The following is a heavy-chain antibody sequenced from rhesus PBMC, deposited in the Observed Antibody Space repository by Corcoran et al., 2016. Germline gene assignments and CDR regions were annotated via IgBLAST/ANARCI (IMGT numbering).Heavy chain of an antibody. V-gene: IGHV3S35*01. CDR2: IKYKGSEK. CDR3: VGSFEYFEF. CDR1: GFTFSSTR. Sequence: EVQLVESGGGLVQPGGSLRPSCAASGFTFSSTRMNWIRQAQGKRLERMAYIKYKGSEKNYGDIVKVRFSISRDNAKNSLYLQMNSLRAEDTAVYYCVGSFEYFEFWGQGALVTVSS. J-gene: IGHJ1*01.